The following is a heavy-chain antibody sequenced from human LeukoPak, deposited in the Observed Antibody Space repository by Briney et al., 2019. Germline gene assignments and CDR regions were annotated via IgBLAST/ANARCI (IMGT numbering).Heavy chain of an antibody. CDR2: IYPGDSDT. J-gene: IGHJ4*02. Sequence: GESLKISCKGSGYSFTSYWIGWVRQMPGKGLEWMGIIYPGDSDTRYSPSFQGQVTISADKSLSPAYLHWSGLKASAPAMYYCATLGPATAQGVDYWGQGTLVTVSS. V-gene: IGHV5-51*01. CDR3: ATLGPATAQGVDY. D-gene: IGHD2-15*01. CDR1: GYSFTSYW.